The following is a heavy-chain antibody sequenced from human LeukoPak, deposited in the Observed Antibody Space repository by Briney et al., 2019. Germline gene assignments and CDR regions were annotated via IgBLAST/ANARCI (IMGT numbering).Heavy chain of an antibody. V-gene: IGHV3-30*03. CDR2: ISHDGSNK. Sequence: GGSLRLSCAASGFTFSSYGMHWVRQAPGKGLEWVAVISHDGSNKYYADSVKGRFTISRDNSKNTLYLQMNSLRAEDTAVYYCARVQRYCSGGNCYSGGLGYMDVWGKGTTVAISS. CDR3: ARVQRYCSGGNCYSGGLGYMDV. J-gene: IGHJ6*03. CDR1: GFTFSSYG. D-gene: IGHD2-15*01.